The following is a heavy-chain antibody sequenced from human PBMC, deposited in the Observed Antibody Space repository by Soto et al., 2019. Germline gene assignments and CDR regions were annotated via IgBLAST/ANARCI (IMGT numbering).Heavy chain of an antibody. V-gene: IGHV3-30-3*01. CDR2: ISYDGSNK. CDR3: ACITMIVVGTFDD. CDR1: GFTFSSYA. Sequence: PGGSLRLSCAASGFTFSSYAMHWVRQAPGKGLEWVAVISYDGSNKYYADSVKGRFTISRDNSKNTLYLQMNSLRAEDTAVYYCACITMIVVGTFDDWGQGTLVTVSS. D-gene: IGHD3-22*01. J-gene: IGHJ4*02.